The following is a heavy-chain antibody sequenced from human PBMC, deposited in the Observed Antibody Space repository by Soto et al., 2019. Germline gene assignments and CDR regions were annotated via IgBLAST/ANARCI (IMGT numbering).Heavy chain of an antibody. V-gene: IGHV3-15*01. Sequence: RGSLRLSCAASVFTFSNAWMSWVGQAPGKGLELVGRIKSKTDGETTDYAAPVKGRFTISRDDSKNTLYLQMNSLKTEDTAVYYCTTGITMVRGVSNYYGMDVWGQGTTVTVSS. CDR1: VFTFSNAW. D-gene: IGHD3-10*01. J-gene: IGHJ6*02. CDR3: TTGITMVRGVSNYYGMDV. CDR2: IKSKTDGETT.